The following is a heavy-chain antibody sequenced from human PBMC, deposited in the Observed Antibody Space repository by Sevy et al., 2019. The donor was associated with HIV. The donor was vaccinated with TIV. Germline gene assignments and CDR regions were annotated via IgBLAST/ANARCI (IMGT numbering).Heavy chain of an antibody. CDR2: IYYSGST. CDR3: ACHRRSGYSYGYEGHFDY. Sequence: SETLSLTCTVSGGSISSYYWSWIRQPPGKGLEWIGYIYYSGSTNYNPSLKSRVTISVDTSKNQFSLKLSSVTAADTAVYYCACHRRSGYSYGYEGHFDYWGQGTLVTVSS. D-gene: IGHD5-18*01. J-gene: IGHJ4*02. V-gene: IGHV4-59*12. CDR1: GGSISSYY.